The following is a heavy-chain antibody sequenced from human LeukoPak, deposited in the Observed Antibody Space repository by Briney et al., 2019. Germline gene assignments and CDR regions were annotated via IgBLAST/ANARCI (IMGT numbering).Heavy chain of an antibody. CDR1: GYTFTSYG. D-gene: IGHD6-13*01. CDR3: ARDPLSRDIAAPDY. Sequence: GASVKVSCKASGYTFTSYGISWVRQAPGQGLEWMGWISAYNGNTNYAQKLQGRVTMTTDTSTSTAYMELRSLRSDDTAVYYCARDPLSRDIAAPDYWGQGTLVTVSS. J-gene: IGHJ4*02. V-gene: IGHV1-18*01. CDR2: ISAYNGNT.